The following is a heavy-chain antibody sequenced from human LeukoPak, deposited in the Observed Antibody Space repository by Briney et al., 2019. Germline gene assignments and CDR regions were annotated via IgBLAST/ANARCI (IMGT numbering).Heavy chain of an antibody. J-gene: IGHJ3*02. Sequence: PSETLSLTCTVSGGSISTYYWSWIRQPAGKGLEWIGRIYTSGSTNYNPSLKSRVTMSVDTSKNQFSLKLSSVTAADTAVYYCARVDYYDSSGYYIHDAFDIWSQGTMVTVSS. V-gene: IGHV4-4*07. CDR1: GGSISTYY. CDR2: IYTSGST. D-gene: IGHD3-22*01. CDR3: ARVDYYDSSGYYIHDAFDI.